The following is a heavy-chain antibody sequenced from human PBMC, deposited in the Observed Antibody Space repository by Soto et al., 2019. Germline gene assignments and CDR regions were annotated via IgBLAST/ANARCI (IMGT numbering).Heavy chain of an antibody. Sequence: GASVKVSCKASGGTFSSYAISWVRQAPGQGLEWMGGIIPIFGTANYAQKFRGRVTITADESTSTAYMELSSLRSEDTAVYYCARDLDEAAAGHTTNWFDPWGQGTLVTVSS. V-gene: IGHV1-69*13. CDR3: ARDLDEAAAGHTTNWFDP. J-gene: IGHJ5*02. CDR2: IIPIFGTA. D-gene: IGHD6-13*01. CDR1: GGTFSSYA.